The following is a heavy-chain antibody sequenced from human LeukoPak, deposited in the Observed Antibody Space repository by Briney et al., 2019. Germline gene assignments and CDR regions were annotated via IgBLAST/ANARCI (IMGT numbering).Heavy chain of an antibody. J-gene: IGHJ4*02. CDR3: VLQQLDAFGY. Sequence: SETLSLTCTVSGGSISSSNYYWVWIRQPPGKGLEWIGSIYYSGSTYYNPSLKSRVTISVDTSNNQFSLKVSSLTAADTAVYYCVLQQLDAFGYWGQGTLDTVSP. D-gene: IGHD6-13*01. CDR1: GGSISSSNYY. V-gene: IGHV4-39*01. CDR2: IYYSGST.